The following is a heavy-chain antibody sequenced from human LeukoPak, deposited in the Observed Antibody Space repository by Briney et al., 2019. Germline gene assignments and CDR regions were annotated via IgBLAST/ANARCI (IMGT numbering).Heavy chain of an antibody. CDR3: AKEMVRGVLDY. V-gene: IGHV3-30*02. J-gene: IGHJ4*02. D-gene: IGHD3-10*01. CDR1: GFTFSSYG. Sequence: GGSLRLSCAASGFTFSSYGMHWVRQAPGKGLEWVAVILSDGSKEFYTDSVKGRFTISRDNSKNTLYLQMNSLRAEDTAVYYCAKEMVRGVLDYWGQGTLVTVSS. CDR2: ILSDGSKE.